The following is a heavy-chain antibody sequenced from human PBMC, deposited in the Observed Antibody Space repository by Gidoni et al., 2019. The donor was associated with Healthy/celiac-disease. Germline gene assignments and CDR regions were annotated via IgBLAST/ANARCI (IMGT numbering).Heavy chain of an antibody. CDR1: VCIVSSCA. CDR2: ISGGGGST. J-gene: IGHJ4*02. D-gene: IGHD1-26*01. Sequence: EVQLLESGGGLVRPGGAMTLVGAASVCIVSSCAMSWVRQAPGKVLEWVSAISGGGGSTYYADSVTGRFTISIDNSKNTLYLQMTSLRAEDTAVSSCANSLGATGRVDSWGQGTLVTVSS. CDR3: ANSLGATGRVDS. V-gene: IGHV3-23*01.